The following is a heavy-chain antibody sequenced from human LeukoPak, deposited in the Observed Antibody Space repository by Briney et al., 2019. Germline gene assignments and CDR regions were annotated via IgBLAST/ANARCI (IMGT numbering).Heavy chain of an antibody. D-gene: IGHD3-9*01. CDR3: VRSWGTYVDVLSEQFYYGMDV. V-gene: IGHV1-69*04. Sequence: SVKVSCKASGDKFSAYVFTWVRQAPGQGLEWMGRIIPIVGVTKYAQRVQGRITITADISTTTAYMELTSLRSGDSAVYDCVRSWGTYVDVLSEQFYYGMDVWGQGTTVTVSS. J-gene: IGHJ6*02. CDR1: GDKFSAYV. CDR2: IIPIVGVT.